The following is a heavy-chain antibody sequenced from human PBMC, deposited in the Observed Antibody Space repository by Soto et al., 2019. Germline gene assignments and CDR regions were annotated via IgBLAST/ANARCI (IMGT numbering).Heavy chain of an antibody. Sequence: EVQLLESGGGLVQPGGSLRLSCAASGFTFSSYAMSWVRQAPGKGLEWVSAISGSGGSTYYADSVKGRFTISRDNSKNTLYLQMNRMRAEDTAVYYCAKGRRFWRGYSPLNDAFDIWGQGTMVTVSS. D-gene: IGHD3-3*01. CDR1: GFTFSSYA. J-gene: IGHJ3*02. CDR3: AKGRRFWRGYSPLNDAFDI. V-gene: IGHV3-23*01. CDR2: ISGSGGST.